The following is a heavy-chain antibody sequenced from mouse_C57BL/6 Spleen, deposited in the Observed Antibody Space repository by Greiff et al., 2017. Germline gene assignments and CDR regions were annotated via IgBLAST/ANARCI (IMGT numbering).Heavy chain of an antibody. CDR1: GYTFTSYW. CDR3: ARWRYDYDPYYFDY. CDR2: IDPSDSYT. D-gene: IGHD2-4*01. V-gene: IGHV1-69*01. J-gene: IGHJ2*01. Sequence: QVQLQQPGAELVMPGASVKLSCKASGYTFTSYWMHWVKQRPGQGLEWIGEIDPSDSYTNYNQKFKGKSTLTVDKSSSTAYMQLSSLTSEDSAVYYCARWRYDYDPYYFDYCGQGTTLTVSS.